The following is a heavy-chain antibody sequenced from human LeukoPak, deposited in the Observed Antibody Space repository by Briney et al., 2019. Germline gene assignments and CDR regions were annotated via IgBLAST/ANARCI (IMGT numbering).Heavy chain of an antibody. V-gene: IGHV1-18*01. CDR2: INPTNGNT. CDR1: GYTFTYG. CDR3: ARDGYFDY. Sequence: ASVGVSCKGSGYTFTYGVGWVRQAPGQGLEWMGWINPTNGNTNYAQKLQGRVTMTTDTSTSTAYMELRSLRSDDTAVYYCARDGYFDYWGQGTLVTVSS. J-gene: IGHJ4*02.